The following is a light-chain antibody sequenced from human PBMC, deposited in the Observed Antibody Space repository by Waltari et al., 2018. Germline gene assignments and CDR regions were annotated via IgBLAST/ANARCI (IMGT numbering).Light chain of an antibody. CDR1: SSNIGAGYD. CDR3: QSYDSSLSGCV. CDR2: GNS. Sequence: QSVLTQPPSVSGAPGQRVTISCTGSSSNIGAGYDVHWYQQLPGTAPKLLIYGNSNRPSGVPDRFSGSKSGPSASLAISGFQAEDEADYYCQSYDSSLSGCVFGTGTTVTVL. V-gene: IGLV1-40*01. J-gene: IGLJ1*01.